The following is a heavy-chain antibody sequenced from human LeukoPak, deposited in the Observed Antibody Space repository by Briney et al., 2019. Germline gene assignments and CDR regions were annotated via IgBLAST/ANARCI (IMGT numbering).Heavy chain of an antibody. V-gene: IGHV3-9*01. J-gene: IGHJ2*01. Sequence: GGSLRLSCAASGFTFDDYAMHWVREAPGRGLEWVSGISWNSDSIGYADSVKVRFIISRDYAKNSLYLEMNSLRAEDTALYYCAKDHGGNLDWYFVLWGRGTLVTVSS. CDR3: AKDHGGNLDWYFVL. D-gene: IGHD4-23*01. CDR1: GFTFDDYA. CDR2: ISWNSDSI.